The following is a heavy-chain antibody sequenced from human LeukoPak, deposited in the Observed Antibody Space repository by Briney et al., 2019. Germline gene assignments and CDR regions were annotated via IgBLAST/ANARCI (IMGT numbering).Heavy chain of an antibody. D-gene: IGHD3-22*01. J-gene: IGHJ3*02. V-gene: IGHV4-59*01. CDR2: ISYSGTT. Sequence: SETLSLTCTVSGGSIRSYYWSWVRQPPGKELEWIGYISYSGTTNYNPSLKSRVSISVDTSKNQFSLKVNSVTAADTAVYYCARARLQNYYDSSGYRDAFDIWGQGTMVTVSS. CDR1: GGSIRSYY. CDR3: ARARLQNYYDSSGYRDAFDI.